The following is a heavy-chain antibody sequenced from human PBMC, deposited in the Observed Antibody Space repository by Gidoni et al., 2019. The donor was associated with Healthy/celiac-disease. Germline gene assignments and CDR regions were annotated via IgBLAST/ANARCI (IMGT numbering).Heavy chain of an antibody. CDR1: GFRGSSNY. D-gene: IGHD1-1*01. CDR2: TYSGCST. J-gene: IGHJ6*02. V-gene: IGHV3-53*01. CDR3: ARDRRGYANGGYYYYGMDV. Sequence: EGQRVESGGGLSQPGGCLRLSWAASGFRGSSNYMSGVRPAPGKGLEWASVTYSGCSTSYADSVKGRCTLSRDNSKNTLYLPMNSLAAEDTAVYYCARDRRGYANGGYYYYGMDVWGQGTTVTVSS.